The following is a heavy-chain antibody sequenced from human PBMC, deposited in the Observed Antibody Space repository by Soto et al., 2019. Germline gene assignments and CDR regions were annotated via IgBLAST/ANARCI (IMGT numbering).Heavy chain of an antibody. D-gene: IGHD6-13*01. CDR3: ASRIAAAGKSSPYYFDY. V-gene: IGHV4-39*01. CDR2: IYYSGST. Sequence: PSETLSLTCTVSGGSISSSSYYWGWIRQPPGKGLEWIGSIYYSGSTYYNPSLKSRVTISVDTSKNQFSLKLSSVTAADTAVYYCASRIAAAGKSSPYYFDYWGQGTLVTVSS. J-gene: IGHJ4*02. CDR1: GGSISSSSYY.